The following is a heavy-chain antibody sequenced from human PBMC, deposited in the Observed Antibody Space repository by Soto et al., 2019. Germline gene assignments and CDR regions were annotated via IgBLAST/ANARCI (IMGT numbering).Heavy chain of an antibody. CDR1: GFTFSTYT. J-gene: IGHJ4*02. Sequence: EVQLVESGGGLVQPGGSLRLSCVASGFTFSTYTMNWVRQAPGKGLEWVSCISSGSSTIYYADSVKGRFTIPRDNAKNSVYLQLNSLRDEDTAVYYCARGLRWWSSGICSYDYWGQGTLVTVSS. D-gene: IGHD2-15*01. CDR3: ARGLRWWSSGICSYDY. CDR2: ISSGSSTI. V-gene: IGHV3-48*02.